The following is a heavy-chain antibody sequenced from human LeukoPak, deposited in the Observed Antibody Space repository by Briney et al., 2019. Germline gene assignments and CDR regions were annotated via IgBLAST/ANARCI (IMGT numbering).Heavy chain of an antibody. V-gene: IGHV4-61*02. J-gene: IGHJ4*02. Sequence: SETLSLTCTVSGGSISSGSYYWSWIRQPAGKGLEWIGRIYTSGSTNYNPSLKSRVTISVDTSKNQFSLKLSSVTAADTAVYYCARANYYDSSGSDYWGQGTLVTVSS. CDR3: ARANYYDSSGSDY. CDR2: IYTSGST. CDR1: GGSISSGSYY. D-gene: IGHD3-22*01.